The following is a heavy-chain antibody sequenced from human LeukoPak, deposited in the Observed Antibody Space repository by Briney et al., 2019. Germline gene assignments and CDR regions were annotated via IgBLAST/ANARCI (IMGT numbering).Heavy chain of an antibody. CDR2: ISSSSSTI. Sequence: PGGSLRLSCAASGFTFSSYSMNWVRQAPGKGLEWVSYISSSSSTIYYADSVKGRFTISRDNAKNSLYLQMNSLRAEATAVYYCARSSSWIPDAFDIWGQGIMVTVSS. J-gene: IGHJ3*02. D-gene: IGHD6-13*01. CDR3: ARSSSWIPDAFDI. CDR1: GFTFSSYS. V-gene: IGHV3-48*01.